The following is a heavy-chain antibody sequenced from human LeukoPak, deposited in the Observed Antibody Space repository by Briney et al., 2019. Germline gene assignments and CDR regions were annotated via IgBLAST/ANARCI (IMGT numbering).Heavy chain of an antibody. J-gene: IGHJ4*02. CDR3: AKEGQYSSSWYLGY. CDR2: INTNTGNP. Sequence: ASVKVSCKASGYTFTTYAMNWVRQAPGQGLEWMGWINTNTGNPTYAQGFTGRFVFSLDTSVSTAYLQISSLKAEDTAVYYCAKEGQYSSSWYLGYWGQGTLVTVSS. V-gene: IGHV7-4-1*02. CDR1: GYTFTTYA. D-gene: IGHD6-13*01.